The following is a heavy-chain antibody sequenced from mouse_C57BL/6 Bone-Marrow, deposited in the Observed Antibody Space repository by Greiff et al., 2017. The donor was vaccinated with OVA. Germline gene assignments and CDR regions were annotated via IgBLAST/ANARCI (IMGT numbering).Heavy chain of an antibody. J-gene: IGHJ1*03. D-gene: IGHD1-1*01. CDR2: IDPSDSYT. CDR3: AGQGTTVVARNWYFDD. Sequence: QVQLQQPGAELVKPGASVKLSCKASGYTFTSYWMQWVKQRPGQGLEWIGEIDPSDSYTNYNQKFKGKATLTVDTSSSTAYMQLSSLTSEDSAVDYCAGQGTTVVARNWYFDDWGTGTTVTVSS. CDR1: GYTFTSYW. V-gene: IGHV1-50*01.